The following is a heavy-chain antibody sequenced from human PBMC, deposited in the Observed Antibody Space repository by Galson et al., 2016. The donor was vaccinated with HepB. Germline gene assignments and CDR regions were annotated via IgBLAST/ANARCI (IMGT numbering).Heavy chain of an antibody. Sequence: SETLSLTCSVSAYFISSGYYWGWIRQPPGKGLEWIGSLYHSGSTYYNPSLKRRVTMSVDTSKNQFSLKLSSVTAADTAVYYCAREGWGLLRGGWFDPWGQGTLVTVSS. CDR2: LYHSGST. CDR1: AYFISSGYY. J-gene: IGHJ5*02. D-gene: IGHD1-26*01. CDR3: AREGWGLLRGGWFDP. V-gene: IGHV4-38-2*02.